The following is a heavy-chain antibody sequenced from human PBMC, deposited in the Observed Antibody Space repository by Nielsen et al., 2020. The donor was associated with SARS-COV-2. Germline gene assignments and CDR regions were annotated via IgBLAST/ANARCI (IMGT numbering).Heavy chain of an antibody. D-gene: IGHD2-15*01. CDR2: TSYDGNT. CDR1: GDSITSGGSH. Sequence: SETLSLTCTVSGDSITSGGSHWSWIRHHPSRGLEWLGFTSYDGNTYSNPSLESRLTISVDTSENQFSLRLNSVTAADTAIYFCARGAAWFDPWGQGTRVTVSS. V-gene: IGHV4-31*03. J-gene: IGHJ5*02. CDR3: ARGAAWFDP.